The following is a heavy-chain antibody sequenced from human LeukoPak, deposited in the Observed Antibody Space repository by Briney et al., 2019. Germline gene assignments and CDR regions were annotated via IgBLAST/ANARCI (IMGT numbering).Heavy chain of an antibody. V-gene: IGHV3-23*01. CDR3: ASHESPVYSSLYYFDY. CDR1: GFTFSSYA. Sequence: VGSLRLSCAASGFTFSSYAMSWVRQSPGKGLEWVSTISGSGGSTYYADSVKGRFTISRDNSKNTLYLQMNSLRAEDTAVYYCASHESPVYSSLYYFDYWGQGTLVTVSS. J-gene: IGHJ4*02. D-gene: IGHD6-13*01. CDR2: ISGSGGST.